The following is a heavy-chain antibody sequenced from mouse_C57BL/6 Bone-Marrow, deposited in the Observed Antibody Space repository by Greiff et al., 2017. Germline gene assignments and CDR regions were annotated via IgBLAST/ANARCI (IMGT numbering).Heavy chain of an antibody. V-gene: IGHV5-4*01. Sequence: EVKLVESGGGLVKPGGSLKLSCAASGFTFSSYAMSWVRQTPEKSLEWVATISDGGSYTYYPDNVKGRFTVSRDNAKNNLYLQMRHLKSEDTAMYYCARDRGDYYGSSPCAMDYWGQGTSVTVSS. CDR1: GFTFSSYA. D-gene: IGHD1-1*01. J-gene: IGHJ4*01. CDR2: ISDGGSYT. CDR3: ARDRGDYYGSSPCAMDY.